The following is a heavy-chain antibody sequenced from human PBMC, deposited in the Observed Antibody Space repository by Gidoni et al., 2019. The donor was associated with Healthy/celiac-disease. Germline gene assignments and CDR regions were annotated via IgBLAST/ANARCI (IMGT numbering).Heavy chain of an antibody. D-gene: IGHD3-9*01. CDR1: GFTFSSYA. CDR3: AKDAGVLRYFDWLPEYFDY. V-gene: IGHV3-23*01. Sequence: EVQLLESGGGLVQPGGSLRLSCAASGFTFSSYAMSWVRQAPGRGLGWVSAIRGSGGSTYYADSVKGRFTISRDNSKNTLYLQMNSLRAEDTAVYYCAKDAGVLRYFDWLPEYFDYWGQGTLVTVSS. CDR2: IRGSGGST. J-gene: IGHJ4*02.